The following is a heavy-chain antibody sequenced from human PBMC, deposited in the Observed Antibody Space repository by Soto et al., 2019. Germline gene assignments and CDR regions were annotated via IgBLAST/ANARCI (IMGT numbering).Heavy chain of an antibody. D-gene: IGHD2-2*01. CDR2: INTSGGST. V-gene: IGHV1-46*03. Sequence: QVQLVQSGAEVKKPGASVKVSCKASGYTFTRYYMQWVRQAPGQGLEWMGIINTSGGSTSFAQKFQGRVTMTRDTSTSTVYMELSSLRSEDTAVYYWASGLGDCSSTSCYFGYSDYWGQGTLVTVSS. CDR3: ASGLGDCSSTSCYFGYSDY. J-gene: IGHJ4*02. CDR1: GYTFTRYY.